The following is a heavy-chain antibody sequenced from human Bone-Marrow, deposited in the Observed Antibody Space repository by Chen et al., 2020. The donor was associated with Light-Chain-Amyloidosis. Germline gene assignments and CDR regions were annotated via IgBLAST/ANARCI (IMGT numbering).Heavy chain of an antibody. CDR2: INLNSGAT. J-gene: IGHJ4*02. Sequence: QVQLVQSGAEVKRTGASVKVSCKASGYIFTGYYIHWVQQAPGQGLEWMGWINLNSGATMYSQKIQGRVTMTRDTSISTAYMELSRLRSDDTAVYYCARDKVSTIGNFDYWGQGTLVTVSS. CDR3: ARDKVSTIGNFDY. CDR1: GYIFTGYY. V-gene: IGHV1-2*02. D-gene: IGHD1-1*01.